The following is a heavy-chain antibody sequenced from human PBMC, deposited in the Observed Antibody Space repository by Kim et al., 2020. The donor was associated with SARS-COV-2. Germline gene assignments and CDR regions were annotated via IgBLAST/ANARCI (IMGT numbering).Heavy chain of an antibody. D-gene: IGHD3-22*01. CDR3: AKDLGSYYALDY. Sequence: HTDSVKGRFTISRDSSENTWYLQMTSLRAEDTAVYYCAKDLGSYYALDYWGQGTLVTVSS. V-gene: IGHV3-33*06. J-gene: IGHJ4*02.